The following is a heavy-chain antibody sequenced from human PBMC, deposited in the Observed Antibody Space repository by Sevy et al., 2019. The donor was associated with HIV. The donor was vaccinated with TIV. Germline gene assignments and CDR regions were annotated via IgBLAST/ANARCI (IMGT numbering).Heavy chain of an antibody. CDR1: GFTFSSYA. CDR2: IYGSRGVT. J-gene: IGHJ3*02. Sequence: GGSLRLSCAASGFTFSSYALNWVRQAPGKGLEWVSTIYGSRGVTYYADYVKGRFTISRDNSKNTLYLQMNSLRTVDTAVYFCAGGRYDSSGSFDAFDIWGQGTMVTVSS. D-gene: IGHD3-22*01. CDR3: AGGRYDSSGSFDAFDI. V-gene: IGHV3-23*01.